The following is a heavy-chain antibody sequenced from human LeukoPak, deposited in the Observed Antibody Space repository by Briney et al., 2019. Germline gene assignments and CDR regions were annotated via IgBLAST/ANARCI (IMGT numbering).Heavy chain of an antibody. D-gene: IGHD5-12*01. CDR2: IYPGDFDT. J-gene: IGHJ4*02. CDR3: ARHGDSYDSPYDY. CDR1: GSIFTTHW. Sequence: GAPLQISCKASGSIFTTHWICWVRQMGEKVLECMGIIYPGDFDTRYSPSFQGHVTILADKSISTAYLQWSSLKASDTAMYFCARHGDSYDSPYDYWGQGTLVTVSS. V-gene: IGHV5-51*01.